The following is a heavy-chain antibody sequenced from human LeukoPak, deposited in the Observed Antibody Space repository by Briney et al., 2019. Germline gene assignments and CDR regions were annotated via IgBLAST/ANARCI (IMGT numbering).Heavy chain of an antibody. Sequence: GGSLRLSCAVSGFTFSGFWMSWSRQAPGKGLEWVASINSDGSEGYYADVVKGRFTISRDNAKNSLYLQINSLRAEDTAVYYCARDSLYGVVDYWGQGTLVTVSS. V-gene: IGHV3-7*03. J-gene: IGHJ4*02. D-gene: IGHD4-17*01. CDR1: GFTFSGFW. CDR2: INSDGSEG. CDR3: ARDSLYGVVDY.